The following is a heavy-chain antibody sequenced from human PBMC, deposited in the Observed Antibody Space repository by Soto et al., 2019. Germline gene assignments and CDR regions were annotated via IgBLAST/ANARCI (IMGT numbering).Heavy chain of an antibody. D-gene: IGHD3-16*01. CDR3: AREAPGGGQIDN. CDR2: IYHSVSP. J-gene: IGHJ4*02. V-gene: IGHV4-30-2*01. CDR1: GGSITGGGYS. Sequence: PSETLSLTXAVSGGSITGGGYSWSWIRQPPGKGLEWIGYIYHSVSPYYNPPLFSRVTISVDRSNNQFSLELRFLTAADTAVYYCAREAPGGGQIDNWGQGTLVTVSS.